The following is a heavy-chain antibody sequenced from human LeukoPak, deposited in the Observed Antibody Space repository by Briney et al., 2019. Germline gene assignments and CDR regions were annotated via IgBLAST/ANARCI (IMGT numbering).Heavy chain of an antibody. V-gene: IGHV3-7*03. Sequence: GGSLRLSCAASGFIFSNYLMSWVRQAPGKGLEWVANIKQDGSEKSYVDSVKARFAISRDNAKNSLYLQMNSLRAEDSAVYYCARGPYDVIAATRGFDFWGQGALVTVSS. CDR1: GFIFSNYL. J-gene: IGHJ4*02. CDR2: IKQDGSEK. D-gene: IGHD2-15*01. CDR3: ARGPYDVIAATRGFDF.